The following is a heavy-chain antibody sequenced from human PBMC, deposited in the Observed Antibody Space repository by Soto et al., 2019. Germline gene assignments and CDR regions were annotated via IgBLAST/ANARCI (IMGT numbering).Heavy chain of an antibody. V-gene: IGHV5-51*01. CDR3: ARQLPYGGNSYYGMDF. CDR1: GYSFTSYW. J-gene: IGHJ6*02. CDR2: IYPGDSDI. Sequence: PGESLKISCKGSGYSFTSYWIGWVRQMPGKGLECMGIIYPGDSDIRYSPSFQGQVTISADKSISTAYLQWSGLKASDTAIYYCARQLPYGGNSYYGMDFWGQGTTVTVSS. D-gene: IGHD2-15*01.